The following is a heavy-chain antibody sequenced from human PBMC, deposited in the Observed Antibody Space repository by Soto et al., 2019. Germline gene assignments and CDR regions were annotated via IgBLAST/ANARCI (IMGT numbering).Heavy chain of an antibody. CDR2: IWYDGSNK. Sequence: GGSLRLSCAASGFTFSSYGMHWVRQAPGKGLEWVAVIWYDGSNKYYADSVKGRFTISRDNSKNTLYLQMNSLRAEDTAVYYCARDPDYGDLYYYGMDVWGQGTTVTVSS. CDR1: GFTFSSYG. J-gene: IGHJ6*02. V-gene: IGHV3-33*01. D-gene: IGHD4-17*01. CDR3: ARDPDYGDLYYYGMDV.